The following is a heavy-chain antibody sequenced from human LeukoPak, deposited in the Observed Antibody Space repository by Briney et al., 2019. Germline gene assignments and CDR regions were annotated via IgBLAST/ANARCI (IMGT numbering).Heavy chain of an antibody. CDR3: AKARGAVGEAAINY. D-gene: IGHD2-15*01. CDR1: GFNFSNYA. V-gene: IGHV3-23*01. J-gene: IGHJ4*02. CDR2: VNSNDRP. Sequence: PGGSLRLSCAASGFNFSNYAMTWVRQAPGKGLEWVSTVNSNDRPYYADSVKGRFTISRDNSKNTLYLQMNTLRVEDTALYYCAKARGAVGEAAINYLGQGILVTVSP.